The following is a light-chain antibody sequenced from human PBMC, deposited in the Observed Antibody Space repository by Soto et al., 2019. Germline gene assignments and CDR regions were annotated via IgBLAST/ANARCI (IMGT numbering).Light chain of an antibody. J-gene: IGKJ1*01. CDR2: DAS. Sequence: EIVLTQSPATLSLSPGESATLSCRASRSVSSYLAWYQQKPGQAPRLLIYDASYRPTDIPARFSGSGSGTDFTLTISRLEPEDFAVYYCQQYDSSPRTFGQGTKVDIK. CDR3: QQYDSSPRT. CDR1: RSVSSY. V-gene: IGKV3-11*01.